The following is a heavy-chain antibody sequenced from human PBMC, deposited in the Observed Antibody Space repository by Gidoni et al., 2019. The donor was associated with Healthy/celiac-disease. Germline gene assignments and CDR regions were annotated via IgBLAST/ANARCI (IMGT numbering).Heavy chain of an antibody. CDR2: IKQDGSEK. Sequence: EVQLVESGGGLVQPGGSLRLSCAASGFTFSSYWMSWVRQAPGKGLEWVANIKQDGSEKYYVDSVKGRFTISRDNAKNSLYLQMNSLRAEDTAVYYCARDFGDIVVVPAAIGGDYGMDVWGQGTTVTVSS. V-gene: IGHV3-7*04. D-gene: IGHD2-2*01. CDR1: GFTFSSYW. J-gene: IGHJ6*02. CDR3: ARDFGDIVVVPAAIGGDYGMDV.